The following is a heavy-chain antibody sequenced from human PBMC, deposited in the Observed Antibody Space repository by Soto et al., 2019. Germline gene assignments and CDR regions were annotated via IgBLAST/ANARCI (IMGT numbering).Heavy chain of an antibody. CDR2: INASNGNT. CDR3: ARDLGFAYYYYMDV. J-gene: IGHJ6*03. V-gene: IGHV1-3*01. CDR1: GYTFTSYA. Sequence: QVQLVQSGAEVKKPGASVKVSCKASGYTFTSYAMHWVRQAPGQRLEWMGWINASNGNTKYSQKFQGRVTITRDTSASTAYMELSSLRSEDTAVYYCARDLGFAYYYYMDVWGKGTTVTVSS. D-gene: IGHD1-26*01.